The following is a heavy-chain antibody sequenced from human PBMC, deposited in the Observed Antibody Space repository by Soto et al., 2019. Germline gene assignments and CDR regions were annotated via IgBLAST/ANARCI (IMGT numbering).Heavy chain of an antibody. D-gene: IGHD3-16*02. CDR2: IKTDGSST. V-gene: IGHV3-74*01. CDR1: GFTFSSNW. CDR3: AKDSIVEMAPYGMDV. Sequence: PGGSLRLSCAASGFTFSSNWMHWVRQAPGKGLVWVSRIKTDGSSTTYADSVKGRFTISRDNAQSTLFLQMHSLRAEDTAVYYCAKDSIVEMAPYGMDVWGQGTTVTVSS. J-gene: IGHJ6*02.